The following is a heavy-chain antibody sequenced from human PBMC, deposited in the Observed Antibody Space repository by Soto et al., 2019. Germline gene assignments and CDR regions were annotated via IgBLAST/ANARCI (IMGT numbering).Heavy chain of an antibody. V-gene: IGHV3-30*03. CDR2: ISYDGSNK. J-gene: IGHJ6*02. CDR3: ASITIFGVVIMGGDYYYGLDV. Sequence: GGSLRLSCAASGFTFSSYGMHWVRQAPGKGLEWVAVISYDGSNKYYADSVKGRFTISRDNSKNTLYLQMNSLRAEDTAVYYCASITIFGVVIMGGDYYYGLDVWGQGATVTVSS. CDR1: GFTFSSYG. D-gene: IGHD3-3*01.